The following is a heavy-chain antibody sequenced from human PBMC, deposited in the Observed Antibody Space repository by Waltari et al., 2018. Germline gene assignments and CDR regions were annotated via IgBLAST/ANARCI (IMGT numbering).Heavy chain of an antibody. CDR2: INPNSGGT. D-gene: IGHD2-2*01. CDR1: GYTFTGYY. J-gene: IGHJ4*02. CDR3: ARGAWDIVVVPAASFFDY. Sequence: QVQLVQSGAEVKQPGASVKVSCKAYGYTFTGYYMHWVRQAPGQGLEWMGWINPNSGGTNYAQKFQGRVTMTRDTSISTAYMELSRLRSDDTAVYYCARGAWDIVVVPAASFFDYWGQGTLVTVSS. V-gene: IGHV1-2*02.